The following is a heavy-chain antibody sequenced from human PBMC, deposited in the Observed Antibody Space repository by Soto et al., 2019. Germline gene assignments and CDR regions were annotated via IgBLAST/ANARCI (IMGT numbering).Heavy chain of an antibody. V-gene: IGHV3-21*01. CDR2: ISSSGSYI. D-gene: IGHD3-22*01. J-gene: IGHJ4*02. CDR1: GFTFSRYS. Sequence: ELQLVESGGGLVKPGGSLRLSCAASGFTFSRYSMNWVRQAPGKGLEWVSSISSSGSYIDYADSVKGRFTISRDNAKNSLYMQMNSLRAEDTAVYYCATMGSGYYYDYWGQGTLVTVSS. CDR3: ATMGSGYYYDY.